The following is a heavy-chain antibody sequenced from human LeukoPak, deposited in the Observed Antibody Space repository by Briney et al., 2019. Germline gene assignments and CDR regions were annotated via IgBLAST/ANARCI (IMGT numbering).Heavy chain of an antibody. CDR1: GGSISSSNW. Sequence: PSGTLSLTCAVSGGSISSSNWWSWDRQPPGKGLEWIGEIYHSGSTNYNPSLKSRVTISVDKSKNQFSLKLSSVTAADTAVYYCAREGYSEDTAMANFDYWGQGTLVTVSS. D-gene: IGHD5-18*01. J-gene: IGHJ4*02. V-gene: IGHV4-4*02. CDR3: AREGYSEDTAMANFDY. CDR2: IYHSGST.